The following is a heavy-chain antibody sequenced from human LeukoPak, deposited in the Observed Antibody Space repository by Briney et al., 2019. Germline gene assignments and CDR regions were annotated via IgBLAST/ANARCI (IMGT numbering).Heavy chain of an antibody. D-gene: IGHD2-15*01. V-gene: IGHV4-38-2*01. CDR3: ARVGYCSGGSCYRDAFDI. J-gene: IGHJ3*02. Sequence: SETLSLTCAVSGYSISSGYYWGWIRQPPGKGLEWIGSIYHSGSTYYNPSLKSRVTISVDTPKNQFSLKLSSVTAADTAVYYCARVGYCSGGSCYRDAFDIWGQGTMVTVSS. CDR2: IYHSGST. CDR1: GYSISSGYY.